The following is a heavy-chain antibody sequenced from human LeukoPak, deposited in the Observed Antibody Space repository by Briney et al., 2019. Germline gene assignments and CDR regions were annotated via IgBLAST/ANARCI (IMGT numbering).Heavy chain of an antibody. D-gene: IGHD2-2*01. CDR1: GGSISSGSYY. V-gene: IGHV4-61*02. CDR3: ARGQADIVVVPLNAFDI. J-gene: IGHJ3*02. CDR2: IYTSGST. Sequence: SETLSLTCTVSGGSISSGSYYWSWIRQPAGKGLEWIGRIYTSGSTNYNPSLKSRVTISVDTSKNQFSLRLSSVAAADTAVYYCARGQADIVVVPLNAFDIWGQGTMVTVSS.